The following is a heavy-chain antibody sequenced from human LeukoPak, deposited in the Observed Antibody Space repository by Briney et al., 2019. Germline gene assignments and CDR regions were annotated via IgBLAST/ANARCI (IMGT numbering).Heavy chain of an antibody. J-gene: IGHJ5*02. D-gene: IGHD3-22*01. V-gene: IGHV3-33*08. CDR2: IWYDGSNK. CDR3: ARRASYYDSSGCGS. CDR1: AFTFSSYG. Sequence: GGSLRLSCAAPAFTFSSYGMHWVRQAPGKGLEWVAVIWYDGSNKYYADSVRGRFTISRDNSKNTLYLQMNSLRAEDTAIYYCARRASYYDSSGCGSWGQGTLVTVSS.